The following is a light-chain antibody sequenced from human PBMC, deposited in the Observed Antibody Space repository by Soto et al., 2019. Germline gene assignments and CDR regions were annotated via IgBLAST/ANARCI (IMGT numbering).Light chain of an antibody. CDR1: SSDIGNYNY. CDR2: EVS. CDR3: MSYTTSSSWV. V-gene: IGLV2-14*01. J-gene: IGLJ3*02. Sequence: QSALTQPASVSGSPGQSITISCTGTSSDIGNYNYVSCYQQNPGKAPKLIIYEVSNRPSGVSNRFSGSKSGNTASLTISGLQAEDEADYYCMSYTTSSSWVFGGGTKLTVL.